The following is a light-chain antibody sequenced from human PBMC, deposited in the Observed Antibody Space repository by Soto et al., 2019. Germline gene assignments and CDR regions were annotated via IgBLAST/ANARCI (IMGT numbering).Light chain of an antibody. CDR2: DAS. CDR1: GGFTGY. Sequence: EFVLTQSQAPLSFSPGERATLSCRASGGFTGYLACSQQKPGRAPRLLIYDASSGAPGIQPRFSGSGSGTDFTLTITSLEPEDFAVYYCQQRSDWPSTFGGGTKVEI. J-gene: IGKJ4*01. V-gene: IGKV3-11*01. CDR3: QQRSDWPST.